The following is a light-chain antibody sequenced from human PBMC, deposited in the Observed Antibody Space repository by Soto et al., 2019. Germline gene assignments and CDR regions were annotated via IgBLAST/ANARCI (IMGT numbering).Light chain of an antibody. CDR3: QQRSKMPLT. CDR2: DAS. J-gene: IGKJ1*01. V-gene: IGKV3-11*01. CDR1: QSISDN. Sequence: EIVMTQSPATLSVSPGERATLSCRASQSISDNLAWYQQRPGQAPRLLIYDASNRATGIPARFSGTGSETDFTLTISSLEPEDFAIYYCQQRSKMPLTFGHGTKVDIK.